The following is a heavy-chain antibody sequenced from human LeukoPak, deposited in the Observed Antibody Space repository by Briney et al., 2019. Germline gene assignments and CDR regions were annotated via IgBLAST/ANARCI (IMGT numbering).Heavy chain of an antibody. V-gene: IGHV4-30-2*01. Sequence: SQTLSLTCTVSGGSISSGGYYWSWIRQPPGKGLEWIGYIYHSGSTYYNPSLKSRVTISVDRSKNQFSLKLSSVTAADTAVYYCARGPPPYYYDSSAPLFDYWGQGTLVTVSS. CDR3: ARGPPPYYYDSSAPLFDY. D-gene: IGHD3-22*01. J-gene: IGHJ4*02. CDR2: IYHSGST. CDR1: GGSISSGGYY.